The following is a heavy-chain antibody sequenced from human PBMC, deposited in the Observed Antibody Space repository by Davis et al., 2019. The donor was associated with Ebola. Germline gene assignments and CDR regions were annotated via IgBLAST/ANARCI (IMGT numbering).Heavy chain of an antibody. V-gene: IGHV1-3*01. J-gene: IGHJ6*02. CDR2: INAGNGNT. CDR1: GYTFTSYA. Sequence: ASVKVSCKASGYTFTSYAMHWVRQAPGQRLEWMGWINAGNGNTIYSQKFQGRVTITRDTSASTAYMELSSLRSEDTAVYYCARDFCYRSGGYCYSGYYYGMDVWGQGTTVTVSS. CDR3: ARDFCYRSGGYCYSGYYYGMDV. D-gene: IGHD2-15*01.